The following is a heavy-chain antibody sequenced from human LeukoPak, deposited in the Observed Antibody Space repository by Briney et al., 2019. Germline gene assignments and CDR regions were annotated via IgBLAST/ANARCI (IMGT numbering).Heavy chain of an antibody. CDR3: ARHAGVVRPFDY. V-gene: IGHV4-39*01. D-gene: IGHD3-10*01. J-gene: IGHJ4*02. Sequence: KPSETLSLTCTVSGGSISSSSYYWGWIRQPPGKGLGWIGSIYYSGSTYYNPSLKSRVTISVDTSKNQFSLKLSSVTAADTAVYYCARHAGVVRPFDYWGQGTLVTVSS. CDR2: IYYSGST. CDR1: GGSISSSSYY.